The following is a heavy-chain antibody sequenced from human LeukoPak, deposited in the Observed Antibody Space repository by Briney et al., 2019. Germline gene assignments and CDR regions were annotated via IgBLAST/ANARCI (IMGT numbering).Heavy chain of an antibody. CDR2: IWYDGSNK. CDR3: ARDPVDYDAYWVAFDI. Sequence: GGSLRLSCAASGFTFSSYGMHWVRQAPGKGLEWVAVIWYDGSNKYYADSVKGRFTISRDNSKNTLYLQMNSLRAEDTAVYYCARDPVDYDAYWVAFDIWGQGPMVTASS. CDR1: GFTFSSYG. J-gene: IGHJ3*02. D-gene: IGHD4-17*01. V-gene: IGHV3-33*01.